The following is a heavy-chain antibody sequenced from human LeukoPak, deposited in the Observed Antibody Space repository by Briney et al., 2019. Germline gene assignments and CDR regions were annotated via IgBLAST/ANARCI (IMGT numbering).Heavy chain of an antibody. D-gene: IGHD1-20*01. CDR3: AREVGLKVTGTTGFDY. CDR1: GYTFTGYY. Sequence: GASVKVSCKASGYTFTGYYMHWVRQAPGQGLEWMGWTNPNSGGTNYAQKFQGRVTMTRDTSISTAYMELSRLRSDDTAVYYCAREVGLKVTGTTGFDYWGQGTLVTVSS. CDR2: TNPNSGGT. V-gene: IGHV1-2*02. J-gene: IGHJ4*02.